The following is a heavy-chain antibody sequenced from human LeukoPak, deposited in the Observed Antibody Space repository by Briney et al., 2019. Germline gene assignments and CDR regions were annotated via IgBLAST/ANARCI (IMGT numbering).Heavy chain of an antibody. CDR1: GFTFSSYS. Sequence: LTGGSLRLSCAASGFTFSSYSMNWVRQAPGKGLEWVSYISSSSSTIYYADSVKGRFTISRDNAKNSLFLQMNSLRAEDTAVYYCARGDCSGGSCYLSLTTIDYWGQGTLVTVSS. CDR3: ARGDCSGGSCYLSLTTIDY. D-gene: IGHD2-15*01. V-gene: IGHV3-48*01. J-gene: IGHJ4*02. CDR2: ISSSSSTI.